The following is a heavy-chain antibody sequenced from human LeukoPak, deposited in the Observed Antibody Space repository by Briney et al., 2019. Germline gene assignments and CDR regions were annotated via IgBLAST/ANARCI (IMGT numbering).Heavy chain of an antibody. V-gene: IGHV5-51*01. CDR2: IYPGDSDT. Sequence: GESLKISCKGSGYTVTNRWIGWVRQTPGKGLEWMGIIYPGDSDTRYNPSFQGQVTISADKSIGTAYLQWSSLEASDTGIYYCARRGPSSEYFDHWGQGTLVTVPS. CDR1: GYTVTNRW. D-gene: IGHD3-16*01. CDR3: ARRGPSSEYFDH. J-gene: IGHJ4*02.